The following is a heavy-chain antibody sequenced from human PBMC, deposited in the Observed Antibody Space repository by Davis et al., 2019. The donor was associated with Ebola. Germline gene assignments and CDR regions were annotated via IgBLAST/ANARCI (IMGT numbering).Heavy chain of an antibody. Sequence: GESLKISCVTSGFTFSNYWMTWVRQAPGRGLEWVADIKQDGVEKNYVDSVKGRFTISRDNAKNSLYLQVNSLRAEDTAVYYCAKDTSNIWFDMWGQGTMVTVSS. CDR1: GFTFSNYW. V-gene: IGHV3-7*03. J-gene: IGHJ3*02. CDR3: AKDTSNIWFDM. D-gene: IGHD2-2*01. CDR2: IKQDGVEK.